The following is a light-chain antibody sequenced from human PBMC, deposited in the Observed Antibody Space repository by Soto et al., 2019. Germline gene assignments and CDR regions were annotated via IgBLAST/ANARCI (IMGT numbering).Light chain of an antibody. J-gene: IGLJ1*01. CDR2: DVS. CDR3: SSYTSSTTLYA. V-gene: IGLV2-14*03. Sequence: QSARTQPASVSGSPGQSITISCTGASSDVGNYNYVSWYQQHPGKAPKLIIYDVSNRPSGVSNRFSGSKSGNTASLTISGLQAEDEADYYCSSYTSSTTLYAFGTGTKVTVL. CDR1: SSDVGNYNY.